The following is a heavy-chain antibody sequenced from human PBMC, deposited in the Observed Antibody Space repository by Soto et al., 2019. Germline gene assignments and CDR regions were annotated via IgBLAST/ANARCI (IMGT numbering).Heavy chain of an antibody. D-gene: IGHD6-13*01. CDR3: ARVRSSSYFDY. CDR2: ISSSSSTI. CDR1: GFTFSSYS. Sequence: EVQLVESGGGLVQPGGSLRLSCAASGFTFSSYSMNWVRQAPGKGLEWVSYISSSSSTIYYADSVKGRFTISRDNAKNSLYLQMNSLRAEDTAVYYCARVRSSSYFDYWGQGTLVTVSS. V-gene: IGHV3-48*01. J-gene: IGHJ4*02.